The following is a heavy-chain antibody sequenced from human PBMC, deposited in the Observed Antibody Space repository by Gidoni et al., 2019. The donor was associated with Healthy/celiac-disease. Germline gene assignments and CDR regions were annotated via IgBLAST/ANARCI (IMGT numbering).Heavy chain of an antibody. Sequence: QITLKESGPTLVKPTQTLTLTCTFSGFSLSTSGVGVGWIRQPPGKALEWLALIYWNDDKRYSPSLKSRLTITKDTSKNQVVLTMTNMDPVDTATYYCAHMGYDFWSGYYIRFDPWGQGTLVTVSS. CDR2: IYWNDDK. CDR1: GFSLSTSGVG. D-gene: IGHD3-3*01. J-gene: IGHJ5*02. V-gene: IGHV2-5*01. CDR3: AHMGYDFWSGYYIRFDP.